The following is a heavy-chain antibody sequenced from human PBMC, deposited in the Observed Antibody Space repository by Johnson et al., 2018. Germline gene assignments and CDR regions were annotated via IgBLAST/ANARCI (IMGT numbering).Heavy chain of an antibody. D-gene: IGHD1-14*01. Sequence: VQLVESGGGLVQPGGSLTLSCAASGLAFSNKWIHWVRQVPGKGLLWVSHISTDGSGTNYADSVKGRFTVSRNSVRNTVYLQMSTLRVDDTAVYYCVKTTGNAFNTWGQGTVVTVSS. CDR1: GLAFSNKW. J-gene: IGHJ3*02. CDR2: ISTDGSGT. CDR3: VKTTGNAFNT. V-gene: IGHV3-74*02.